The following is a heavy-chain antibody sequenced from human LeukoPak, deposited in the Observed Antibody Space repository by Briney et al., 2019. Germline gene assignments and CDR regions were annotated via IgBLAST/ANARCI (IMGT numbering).Heavy chain of an antibody. J-gene: IGHJ4*02. V-gene: IGHV4-38-2*02. Sequence: SETLSLTCTVSGYSISSGYYWGWIRQPPGKGLEWIGSIYHSGSTYYNPSLKSRVTISVDTSKNQFSLKLSSVTAADTAVYYCARGANSGVADYWGQGTLVTVSS. CDR2: IYHSGST. CDR1: GYSISSGYY. CDR3: ARGANSGVADY. D-gene: IGHD3-3*01.